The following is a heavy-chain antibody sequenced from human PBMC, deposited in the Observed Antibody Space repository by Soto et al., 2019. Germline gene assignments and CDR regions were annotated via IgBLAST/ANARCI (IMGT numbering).Heavy chain of an antibody. V-gene: IGHV4-59*01. J-gene: IGHJ5*02. Sequence: QVQLQESGPGLVKPSETLSLTCNVSGASMSSYYWSWVRQPPGKGLEWIGYIFHSGSSNYSPSLKSRVTISMHTSKNQFSLRLSFLTVADTAVYYFAGLPEGEGNWFDPWGQGTLVTVSS. CDR2: IFHSGSS. CDR3: AGLPEGEGNWFDP. D-gene: IGHD3-10*01. CDR1: GASMSSYY.